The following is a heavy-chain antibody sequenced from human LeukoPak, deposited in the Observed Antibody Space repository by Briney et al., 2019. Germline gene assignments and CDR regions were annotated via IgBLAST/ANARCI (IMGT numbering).Heavy chain of an antibody. CDR1: GFTFGDYA. V-gene: IGHV3-49*03. D-gene: IGHD3-22*01. Sequence: PGRSLRLSCTASGFTFGDYAMSWFRQAPGKGLEWVGFIRSKAYGGTTEYAASVKGRFTISRDDSKSIAYLQMNSLKTEDTAVYYCTREDYDSSGYYLDYWGQGTRVTVSS. J-gene: IGHJ4*02. CDR3: TREDYDSSGYYLDY. CDR2: IRSKAYGGTT.